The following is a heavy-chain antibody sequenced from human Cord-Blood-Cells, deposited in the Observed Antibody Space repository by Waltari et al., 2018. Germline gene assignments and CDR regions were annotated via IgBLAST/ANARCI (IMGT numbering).Heavy chain of an antibody. V-gene: IGHV4-38-2*02. J-gene: IGHJ6*02. CDR1: GYPISSGYY. D-gene: IGHD6-6*01. CDR2: IYHSGST. Sequence: QVQLQESGPGLVKPSETLSLTCAVSGYPISSGYYWGWIRQPPGKGLEWIGSIYHSGSTYYNPSLKGRVTISVDTSKNQFSRKLSSVTAADTAVYYCARDGSSSGNYGMDVWGQGTTVTVSS. CDR3: ARDGSSSGNYGMDV.